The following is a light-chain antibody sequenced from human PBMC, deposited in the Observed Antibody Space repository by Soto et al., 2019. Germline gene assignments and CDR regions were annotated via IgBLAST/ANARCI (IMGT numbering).Light chain of an antibody. CDR1: SSDVGSYDV. V-gene: IGLV2-14*02. CDR2: EAT. J-gene: IGLJ3*02. CDR3: STWDDSLNGWV. Sequence: QSVLTQPASVSGSPGQSITISCTGASSDVGSYDVVSWYQQHPGKAPKLIIYEATKRPSGVPDRFSGSRSGTSASLAISGLQSDDEAVYFCSTWDDSLNGWVFGGGTKLTVL.